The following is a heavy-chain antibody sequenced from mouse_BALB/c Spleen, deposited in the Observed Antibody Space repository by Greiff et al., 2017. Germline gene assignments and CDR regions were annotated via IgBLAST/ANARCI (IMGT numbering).Heavy chain of an antibody. Sequence: VKVVESGPGLVAPSQSLSITCTVSGFSLTSYGVHWVRQPPGKGLEWLGVIWAGGSTNYNSALMSRLSISKDNSKSQVFLKMNSLQTDDTAMYYCARESYYYGSSPYAMDYWGQGTSVTVSS. CDR1: GFSLTSYG. CDR3: ARESYYYGSSPYAMDY. D-gene: IGHD1-1*01. J-gene: IGHJ4*01. CDR2: IWAGGST. V-gene: IGHV2-9*02.